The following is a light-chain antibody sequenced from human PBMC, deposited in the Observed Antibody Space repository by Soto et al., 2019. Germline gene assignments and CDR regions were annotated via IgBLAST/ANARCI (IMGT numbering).Light chain of an antibody. Sequence: QSVLTQPPSASGTPGQRVTISCSGSGSNIGSNTVSWFLQLPGTAPKLLIYYNNQRPSGVPDRFSGSKSGTSASLAISGLQSDDEADFYCSSWDDSLNGDVFGTGTKVTVL. CDR3: SSWDDSLNGDV. J-gene: IGLJ1*01. CDR1: GSNIGSNT. V-gene: IGLV1-44*01. CDR2: YNN.